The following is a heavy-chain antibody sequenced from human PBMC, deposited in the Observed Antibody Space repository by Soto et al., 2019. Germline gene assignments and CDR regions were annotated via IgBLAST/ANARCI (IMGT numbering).Heavy chain of an antibody. Sequence: QVQLVQSGAVVKKPGASVKVSCKASGYTFTSYGIGWVRQAPGQGLEWMGWINTNNGNTNSAQRLQGRVTMTADTSTRTGYMELRSLRCDDTAIYYCARDLLGSFDVWGQGTMVTISS. CDR3: ARDLLGSFDV. CDR1: GYTFTSYG. CDR2: INTNNGNT. D-gene: IGHD2-15*01. V-gene: IGHV1-18*01. J-gene: IGHJ3*01.